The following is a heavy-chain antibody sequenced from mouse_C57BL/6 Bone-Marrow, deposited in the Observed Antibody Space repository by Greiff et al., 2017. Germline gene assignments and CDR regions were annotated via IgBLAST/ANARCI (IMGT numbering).Heavy chain of an antibody. CDR2: IHPNSGST. V-gene: IGHV1-64*01. CDR3: DLCGYGCPCWYFDV. J-gene: IGHJ1*03. Sequence: QVQLQQPGAELVKPGASVKLSCKASGYTFTSYWMHWVKQRPGQGLEWIGMIHPNSGSTNYNEKFKSKATLTVDKASSTAYMQLSSLTSEDSEVYYCDLCGYGCPCWYFDVGGTGTTVTVSS. CDR1: GYTFTSYW. D-gene: IGHD2-2*01.